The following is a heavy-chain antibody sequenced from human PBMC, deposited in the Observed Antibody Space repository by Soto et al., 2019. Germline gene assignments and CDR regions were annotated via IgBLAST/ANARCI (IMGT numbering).Heavy chain of an antibody. Sequence: WASVKVSCKASGYTFTSYDINWVRQATGQGLEWMGWMNPNSGNTGYAQKFQGRVTMTRNTSISTAYMELSSLRSEDTAVYYCARGRVRGYDWGKSYYYMDVWGKGTTVTVSS. CDR1: GYTFTSYD. CDR2: MNPNSGNT. V-gene: IGHV1-8*01. J-gene: IGHJ6*03. D-gene: IGHD5-12*01. CDR3: ARGRVRGYDWGKSYYYMDV.